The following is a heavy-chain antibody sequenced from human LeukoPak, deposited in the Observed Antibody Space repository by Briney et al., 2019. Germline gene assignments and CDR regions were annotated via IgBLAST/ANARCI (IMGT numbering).Heavy chain of an antibody. J-gene: IGHJ4*02. CDR1: GFTFSSYA. CDR3: AKGRGYSGYDFFDY. Sequence: GGSLRLSCAASGFTFSSYAMSWVRQAPGKGLEWVSAISASGGSTFYADSVKGRFTISRDNSKNTLYLQMNSLRAEDTALYYCAKGRGYSGYDFFDYWGQGTLVTVPS. D-gene: IGHD5-12*01. CDR2: ISASGGST. V-gene: IGHV3-23*01.